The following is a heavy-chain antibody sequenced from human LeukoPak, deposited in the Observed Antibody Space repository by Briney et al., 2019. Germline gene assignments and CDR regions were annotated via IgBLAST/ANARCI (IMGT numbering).Heavy chain of an antibody. CDR3: AKWPEGAMDYFDY. V-gene: IGHV3-23*01. CDR2: ISGDGTRT. CDR1: GFTFSSYS. D-gene: IGHD3-16*01. J-gene: IGHJ4*02. Sequence: PGRSLRLSCAASGFTFSSYSMNWVRQAPVKGLEWVSAISGDGTRTYYADSVKGRFTISRDNSKNTLYLEMSSLRVEDTAIYYCAKWPEGAMDYFDYWGQGTLVTVSS.